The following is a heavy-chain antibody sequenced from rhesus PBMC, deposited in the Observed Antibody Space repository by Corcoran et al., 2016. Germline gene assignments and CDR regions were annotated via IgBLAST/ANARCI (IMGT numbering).Heavy chain of an antibody. J-gene: IGHJ4*01. V-gene: IGHV4-169*02. Sequence: QLQLQESGPGLVKPSETLSVTCAVSGGSISSSYWSWIRQAPGKGLEWIGYIYCSVSNTNYNPSLKSRVTLSVDTSKHQLSLRLSSVTAADTAVYFCTSDPRGSGWFDYWGQGVLVTVSS. CDR3: TSDPRGSGWFDY. CDR1: GGSISSSY. CDR2: IYCSVSNT. D-gene: IGHD6-31*01.